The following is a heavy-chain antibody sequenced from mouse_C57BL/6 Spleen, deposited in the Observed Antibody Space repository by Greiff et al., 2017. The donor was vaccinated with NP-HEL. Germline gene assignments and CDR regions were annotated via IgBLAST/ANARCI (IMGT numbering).Heavy chain of an antibody. J-gene: IGHJ3*01. CDR1: GYSITSGYY. V-gene: IGHV3-6*01. Sequence: EVKLMESGPGLVKPSQSLSLTCSVTGYSITSGYYWNWIRQFPGNKLEWMGYISYDGSNNYNPSLKNRISITRDTSKNQFFLKLNSVTTEDTATYYCARLAWFADWGKGTLVTVSA. CDR3: ARLAWFAD. CDR2: ISYDGSN.